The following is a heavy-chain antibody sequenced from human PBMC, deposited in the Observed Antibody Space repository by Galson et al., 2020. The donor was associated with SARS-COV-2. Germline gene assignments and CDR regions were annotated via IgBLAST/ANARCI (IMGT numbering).Heavy chain of an antibody. CDR3: ARVKGPDCSSTRCNWYYYYYYMGV. Sequence: SETLSLTCTASGYSISSGYYWGWIRQPPGKGLEWIGSIYHSGSTYYNPSLKSRVTISVDTSKNQFSLKLSSVTAANPAVYYCARVKGPDCSSTRCNWYYYYYYMGVWGKGTTVTVSS. CDR2: IYHSGST. D-gene: IGHD2-2*01. J-gene: IGHJ6*03. CDR1: GYSISSGYY. V-gene: IGHV4-38-2*02.